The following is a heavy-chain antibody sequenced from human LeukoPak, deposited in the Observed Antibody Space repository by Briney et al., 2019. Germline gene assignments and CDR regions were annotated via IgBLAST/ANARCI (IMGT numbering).Heavy chain of an antibody. D-gene: IGHD6-19*01. Sequence: GGSLRLSCAASGFTFSSYGMHWVRQAPGKGLEWVAVISYDGSNKYYADSVKGRFTISRDNAKNSLYLQMNSLRAEDTAVYYCARDLSSSGWYYFDYWGQGTLVTVSS. J-gene: IGHJ4*02. CDR1: GFTFSSYG. CDR2: ISYDGSNK. V-gene: IGHV3-30*03. CDR3: ARDLSSSGWYYFDY.